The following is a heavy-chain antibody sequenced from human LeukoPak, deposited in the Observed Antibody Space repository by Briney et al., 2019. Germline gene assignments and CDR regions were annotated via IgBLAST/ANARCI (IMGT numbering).Heavy chain of an antibody. J-gene: IGHJ4*02. CDR2: IYYSGST. CDR1: GGSISSSSYY. CDR3: AREDFWSGYSFDY. D-gene: IGHD3-3*01. Sequence: SETLSLICTVSGGSISSSSYYWGWIRQPPGKGLEWIGSIYYSGSTYYNPSLKSRVTISVDTSKNQFSLKLSSVTAADTAVYYCAREDFWSGYSFDYWGQGTLVTVSS. V-gene: IGHV4-39*07.